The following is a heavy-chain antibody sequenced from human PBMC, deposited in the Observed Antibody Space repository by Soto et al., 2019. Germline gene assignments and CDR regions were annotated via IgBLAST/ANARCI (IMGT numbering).Heavy chain of an antibody. D-gene: IGHD2-2*01. J-gene: IGHJ5*02. CDR3: ARDGFCTSTTCRVGNWFDP. CDR1: GGSISVYY. CDR2: IYDSGSP. Sequence: SETLSLTCTISGGSISVYYWSWIRQPPGQALEWIGYIYDSGSPYYNPSLRSRVIISADTSKNQISLKLPSVTAADTAMYYCARDGFCTSTTCRVGNWFDPWGQGTLVTVSS. V-gene: IGHV4-59*12.